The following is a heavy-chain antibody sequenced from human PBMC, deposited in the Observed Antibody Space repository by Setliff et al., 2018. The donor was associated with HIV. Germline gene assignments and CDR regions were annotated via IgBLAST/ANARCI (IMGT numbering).Heavy chain of an antibody. Sequence: SETLSLTCTVSGDSISSGNYYWSWIRQPAGKGLEWIGRIYTSGSTKYNPSLKSPVTISVDTSRNQFSLKLSSVTAADTAVYYCARRRWELLKRGAAFDIWGQGTMVTVSS. CDR2: IYTSGST. CDR1: GDSISSGNYY. V-gene: IGHV4-61*02. CDR3: ARRRWELLKRGAAFDI. J-gene: IGHJ3*02. D-gene: IGHD1-26*01.